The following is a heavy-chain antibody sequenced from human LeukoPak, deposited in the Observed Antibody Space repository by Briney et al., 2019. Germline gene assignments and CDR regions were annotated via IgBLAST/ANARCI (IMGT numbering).Heavy chain of an antibody. Sequence: KPGESLKISCKGSGYSFTSYWIGWVRQMPGKDLEWMGIIYPGDSDTRYSPSFQGQVTISADKSISTAYLQWSSLKASDTATYYCARHSAYCSSTNCYHYYYMDVWGKGTTVTVSS. CDR2: IYPGDSDT. J-gene: IGHJ6*03. D-gene: IGHD2-2*01. CDR1: GYSFTSYW. V-gene: IGHV5-51*03. CDR3: ARHSAYCSSTNCYHYYYMDV.